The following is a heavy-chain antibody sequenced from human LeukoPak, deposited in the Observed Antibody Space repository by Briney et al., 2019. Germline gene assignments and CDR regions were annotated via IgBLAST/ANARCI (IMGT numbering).Heavy chain of an antibody. V-gene: IGHV3-23*01. CDR3: AKEGSSSHFYSGMDV. J-gene: IGHJ6*02. Sequence: GGSLRLSCAASGFTFSSYAMSCVRQAPGKGLEWGSAISGIGGITYYAESVKGRFTISRDNSKNTLYLQMNSVRDEATAVYYCAKEGSSSHFYSGMDVWGQGTTVTVSS. CDR1: GFTFSSYA. CDR2: ISGIGGIT. D-gene: IGHD2-15*01.